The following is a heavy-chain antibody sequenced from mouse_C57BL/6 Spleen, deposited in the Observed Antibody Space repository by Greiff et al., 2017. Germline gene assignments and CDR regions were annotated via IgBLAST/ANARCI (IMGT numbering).Heavy chain of an antibody. Sequence: VQLKQSGPELVKPGASVKMSCKASGYTFTDYNMHWVKQSHGKSLEWIGYINPNNGGTSYNQKFKGKATLTVNKSSSTAYMERRSLTSEDSAVYYCARWGYDSYYAMDYWGQGTSVTVSS. V-gene: IGHV1-22*01. D-gene: IGHD2-4*01. J-gene: IGHJ4*01. CDR3: ARWGYDSYYAMDY. CDR2: INPNNGGT. CDR1: GYTFTDYN.